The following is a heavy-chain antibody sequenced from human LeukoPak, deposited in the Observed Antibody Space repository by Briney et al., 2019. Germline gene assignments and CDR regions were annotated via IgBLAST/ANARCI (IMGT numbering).Heavy chain of an antibody. CDR2: IYPHDSDT. V-gene: IGHV5-51*01. J-gene: IGHJ4*02. CDR3: ARLATGHSFDF. CDR1: GYRFVNFW. Sequence: GESLKISCQGSGYRFVNFWIGWVRQTPGRGLEWMGIIYPHDSDTRYSPSFQGQVTISADKSISTAFLQWISLKASDTDMYFCARLATGHSFDFWGQGTLVTVSS.